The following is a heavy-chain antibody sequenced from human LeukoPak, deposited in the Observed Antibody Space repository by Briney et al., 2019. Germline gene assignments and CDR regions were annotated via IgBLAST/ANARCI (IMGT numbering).Heavy chain of an antibody. CDR2: IYSSGST. Sequence: PSETLSLTCTVSGGSVSSNTYYWGWIRPPPGKGLEWIGGIYSSGSTYYNPSLKSRVTISVDTSKNQFSLKLSSVTAADTAVYFCVGDVPPSYDIFDYWGQGILVTVSS. CDR3: VGDVPPSYDIFDY. V-gene: IGHV4-39*07. J-gene: IGHJ4*02. CDR1: GGSVSSNTYY. D-gene: IGHD3-9*01.